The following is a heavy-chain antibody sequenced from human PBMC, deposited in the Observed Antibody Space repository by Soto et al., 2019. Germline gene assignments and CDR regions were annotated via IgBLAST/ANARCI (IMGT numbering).Heavy chain of an antibody. V-gene: IGHV1-18*01. CDR2: ISTYNGKT. J-gene: IGHJ4*02. Sequence: SVKVSCKASGYTFTIYGISWVRQAPGQGLEWMGWISTYNGKTNYAQKLQGRVTMTTDTSTSTAYMELRSLRSDDTAVYYCARRWELTWDDYWGQGTLVTVSS. CDR3: ARRWELTWDDY. CDR1: GYTFTIYG. D-gene: IGHD1-26*01.